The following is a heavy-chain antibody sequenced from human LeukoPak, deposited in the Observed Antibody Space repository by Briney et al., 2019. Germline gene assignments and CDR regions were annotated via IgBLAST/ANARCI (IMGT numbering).Heavy chain of an antibody. V-gene: IGHV3-11*06. Sequence: SGGSLRLSCAASGFTFSDYNMRWIRQAPGKGLEWVSYIGTSTDSTYYADSVKGRFTISRDNAKNSLSLQMNSLRAEDTAVYYCVRADSSGWDLAYWGQGSLVTVSS. CDR2: IGTSTDST. CDR1: GFTFSDYN. CDR3: VRADSSGWDLAY. J-gene: IGHJ4*02. D-gene: IGHD6-19*01.